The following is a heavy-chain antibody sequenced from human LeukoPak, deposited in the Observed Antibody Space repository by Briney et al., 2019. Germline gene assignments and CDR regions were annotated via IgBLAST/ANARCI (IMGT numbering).Heavy chain of an antibody. CDR1: GFTFRRYS. V-gene: IGHV3-48*01. CDR2: IGISSGNT. CDR3: ARDTKYAFDN. J-gene: IGHJ4*02. D-gene: IGHD2-2*01. Sequence: GGSLRLSCAASGFTFRRYSMNWVRQAPGKGLEWISYIGISSGNTKYADSVKGRFTISGDKAKNSVYLQINSLRVEDTAVYYCARDTKYAFDNWGQGTLVTVSS.